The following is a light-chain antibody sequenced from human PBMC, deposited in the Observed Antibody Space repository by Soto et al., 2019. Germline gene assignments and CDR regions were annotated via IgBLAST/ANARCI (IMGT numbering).Light chain of an antibody. CDR2: DVS. V-gene: IGLV2-14*01. Sequence: QSALTQPASVSGSPGQSITISCTGTSSDVGNYNYVSWYQQHPGKAPKLLIYDVSSRPSGVSNRFSGSKSGNTASLTISGLQAEDEADYYCSSCTTSSTVVFGGGTKLTVL. CDR1: SSDVGNYNY. CDR3: SSCTTSSTVV. J-gene: IGLJ2*01.